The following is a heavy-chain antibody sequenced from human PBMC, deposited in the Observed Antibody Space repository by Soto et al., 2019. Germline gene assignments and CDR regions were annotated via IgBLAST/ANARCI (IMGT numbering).Heavy chain of an antibody. CDR2: INPSGGST. Sequence: ASVKVSCKASGYTFTSYYMHWVRQPPGQGLEWMGIINPSGGSTSYAQKFQGRVTMTRDTSTSTVYMELSSLRSEDTAVYYCARVLPPRSSSSPYYYYYGMDVWGQGTTVTVSS. J-gene: IGHJ6*02. D-gene: IGHD6-6*01. V-gene: IGHV1-46*01. CDR3: ARVLPPRSSSSPYYYYYGMDV. CDR1: GYTFTSYY.